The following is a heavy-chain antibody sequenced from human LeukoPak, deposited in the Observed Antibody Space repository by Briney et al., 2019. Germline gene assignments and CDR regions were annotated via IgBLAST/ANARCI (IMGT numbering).Heavy chain of an antibody. Sequence: SETLSLTCAVYGGSFSGYYWSWIRQPSGKGLEWIGYIYTSGSTNYNPSLERRVTISVDTSKNQFSLDLSSVTAADTAVYYCARQKCTSTSCLTKNAFDIWGQGTMVTVSS. CDR1: GGSFSGYY. V-gene: IGHV4-4*09. CDR3: ARQKCTSTSCLTKNAFDI. D-gene: IGHD2-2*01. J-gene: IGHJ3*02. CDR2: IYTSGST.